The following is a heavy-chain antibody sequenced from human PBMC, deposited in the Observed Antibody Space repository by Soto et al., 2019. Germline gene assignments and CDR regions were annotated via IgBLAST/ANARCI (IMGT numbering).Heavy chain of an antibody. Sequence: PGGSLKLSCAPSGFTFNSYSMNWVRQATGWGLEWVSSISSSSSYIYYADSVEGRFTVSRDNAKNSLYLQMNSLRSEDTAVYYCARDYVTLYTSGWYSDYWGQGT. CDR1: GFTFNSYS. CDR2: ISSSSSYI. J-gene: IGHJ4*02. CDR3: ARDYVTLYTSGWYSDY. V-gene: IGHV3-21*01. D-gene: IGHD6-19*01.